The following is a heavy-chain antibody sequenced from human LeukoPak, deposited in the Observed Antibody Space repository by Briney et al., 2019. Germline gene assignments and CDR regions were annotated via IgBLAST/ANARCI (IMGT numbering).Heavy chain of an antibody. V-gene: IGHV3-23*01. D-gene: IGHD3-22*01. Sequence: GGFLSLYCAASGFSFSSYAMSWVRQAPGQGLEWVLAISGRGANTSYADSVKGRFTISRDNSKNTLYMQMNSLRAEDTAVYYCAREKPFYDSSGYYYPIAFDYWGQGTLVTVSS. CDR2: ISGRGANT. CDR1: GFSFSSYA. J-gene: IGHJ4*02. CDR3: AREKPFYDSSGYYYPIAFDY.